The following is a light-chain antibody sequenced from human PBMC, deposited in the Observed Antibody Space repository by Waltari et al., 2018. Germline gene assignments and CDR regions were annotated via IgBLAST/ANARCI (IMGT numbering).Light chain of an antibody. CDR2: DAS. J-gene: IGKJ4*01. CDR3: QQFYDLPLT. V-gene: IGKV1-33*01. CDR1: QDINNY. Sequence: DIQMNQSPSSLSASVGDRVTITCQASQDINNYLNWYQQKPGKAPKLLIYDASNLERGVPSRFSGIGSGTYFTFTITSLQPEDIATYYCQQFYDLPLTFGGGTKVEIK.